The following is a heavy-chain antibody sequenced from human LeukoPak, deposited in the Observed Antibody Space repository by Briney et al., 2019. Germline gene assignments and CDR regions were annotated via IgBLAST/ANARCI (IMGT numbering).Heavy chain of an antibody. CDR2: INPSGGST. D-gene: IGHD2-2*01. Sequence: ASVKVSCKASGYTFTSYYMHWVRQAPGQGLEWMGIINPSGGSTSYAQKFQGRVTMTRDMSTSTVYMELSSLRSEDTAVYYCARDDKYQLTVGNWFDPWGQGTLVTVSS. CDR3: ARDDKYQLTVGNWFDP. CDR1: GYTFTSYY. J-gene: IGHJ5*02. V-gene: IGHV1-46*01.